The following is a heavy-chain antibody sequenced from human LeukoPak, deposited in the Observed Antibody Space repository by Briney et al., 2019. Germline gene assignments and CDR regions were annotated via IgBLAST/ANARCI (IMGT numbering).Heavy chain of an antibody. CDR1: GNNFTNYW. J-gene: IGHJ2*01. Sequence: GESLKISCKGSGNNFTNYWIGWVRQMPGKGLEWMGIIYPGDSDTRYSPSFQGQVTMSVDKSINTAYLQWSGLKASYTAMYYCAGTYYYDSGRPHYWYFDLWGRGTLVTVSS. CDR2: IYPGDSDT. V-gene: IGHV5-51*01. D-gene: IGHD3-10*01. CDR3: AGTYYYDSGRPHYWYFDL.